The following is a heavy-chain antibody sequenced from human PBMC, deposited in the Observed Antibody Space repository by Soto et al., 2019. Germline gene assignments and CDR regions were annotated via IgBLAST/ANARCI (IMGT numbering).Heavy chain of an antibody. D-gene: IGHD1-26*01. CDR2: IRSKANNYAT. Sequence: EVQLVESGGGLVQPGGSLKLSCAASGFTFSDSAMHWVRQASGKGLEWVGRIRSKANNYATVYAASVKGRFTISRDDSKNTAYLQMNSLKTEDTAVYFCARLWSAREPNFDHWGRGTLVTVSS. J-gene: IGHJ4*02. V-gene: IGHV3-73*02. CDR1: GFTFSDSA. CDR3: ARLWSAREPNFDH.